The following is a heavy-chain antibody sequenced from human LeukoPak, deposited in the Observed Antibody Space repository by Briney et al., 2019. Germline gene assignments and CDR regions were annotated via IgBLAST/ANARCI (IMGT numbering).Heavy chain of an antibody. CDR3: VRDYVWGTSNSDY. J-gene: IGHJ4*02. V-gene: IGHV3-7*01. Sequence: PGGSLRLSCAASGVTFSDYYINWIRQAPGKGLEWLTNIKEDGSKTYYVDSVKGRFTISRDNAKNSLYLQMNSLRAEDTAVYYCVRDYVWGTSNSDYWGQGTLVTVSS. D-gene: IGHD3-16*01. CDR1: GVTFSDYY. CDR2: IKEDGSKT.